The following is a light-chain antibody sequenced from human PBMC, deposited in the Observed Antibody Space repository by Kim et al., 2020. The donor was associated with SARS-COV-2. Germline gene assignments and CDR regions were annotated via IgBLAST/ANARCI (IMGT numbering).Light chain of an antibody. Sequence: QWVTISCTGSSSNIGAGYDVHWYQQLPGTAPKLLIYVNSNRPSGVPDRFSGSKSGTSASLAITGLQAEDEADYYCQSYDSSLSGVVFGGGTQLTVL. V-gene: IGLV1-40*01. J-gene: IGLJ2*01. CDR3: QSYDSSLSGVV. CDR1: SSNIGAGYD. CDR2: VNS.